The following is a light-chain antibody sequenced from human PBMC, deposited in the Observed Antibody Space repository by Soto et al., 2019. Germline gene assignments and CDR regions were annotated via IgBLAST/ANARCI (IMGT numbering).Light chain of an antibody. CDR1: QGISTF. J-gene: IGKJ4*01. V-gene: IGKV1-39*01. CDR2: AAS. CDR3: QQSYATVRT. Sequence: DIQMTQSPSSLSASVGDRVTITCQASQGISTFLNWYQQKPGKAPRLLIYAASRLQSGVPARFSGSGAETDFTLTITSLQPEDFGIYYCQQSYATVRTFGGGTKVDIK.